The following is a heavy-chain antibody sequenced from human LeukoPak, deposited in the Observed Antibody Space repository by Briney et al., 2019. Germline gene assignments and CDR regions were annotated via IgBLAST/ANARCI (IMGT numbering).Heavy chain of an antibody. D-gene: IGHD2-2*01. Sequence: GRSLRLSGAASGFTFSSYGMHWVRQAPGTGLEWVAVIWYDGSNKYYADSVKSRFTISRDNSKNTLYLQMNSLRAEDTAVYYCARESPPAASTRYYYYYGMDVWGKGTTVTVSS. J-gene: IGHJ6*04. CDR3: ARESPPAASTRYYYYYGMDV. CDR1: GFTFSSYG. V-gene: IGHV3-33*01. CDR2: IWYDGSNK.